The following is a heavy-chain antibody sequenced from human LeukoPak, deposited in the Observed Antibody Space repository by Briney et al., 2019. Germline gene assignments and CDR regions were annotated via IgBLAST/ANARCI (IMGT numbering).Heavy chain of an antibody. V-gene: IGHV3-23*01. CDR1: RFTFSSYT. D-gene: IGHD3-22*01. J-gene: IGHJ4*02. CDR2: ISGSGDTT. CDR3: AKMYYYESSGYSLGAY. Sequence: GGSLRLSCAASRFTFSSYTMSWVRQAPGQGLEWVSAISGSGDTTYYADSVKGGFTISRDNSKNTLYLQMNSLRAEDTAVYYCAKMYYYESSGYSLGAYWGQGTLVTVSS.